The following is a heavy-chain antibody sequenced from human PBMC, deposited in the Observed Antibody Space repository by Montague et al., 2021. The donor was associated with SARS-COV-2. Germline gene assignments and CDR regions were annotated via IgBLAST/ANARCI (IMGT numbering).Heavy chain of an antibody. Sequence: PALGKPTQTLTLTCTFSGFSLSTSGVGVGWIRQPPGKALEWLALIYLFDDKRYSPSLKSRLTITKDTSKNQVVLTMTNMDPVDTAIYYCARWVCSSTSGRFDYWGQGTLVTVSS. CDR1: GFSLSTSGVG. J-gene: IGHJ4*02. CDR3: ARWVCSSTSGRFDY. V-gene: IGHV2-5*01. CDR2: IYLFDDK. D-gene: IGHD2-2*01.